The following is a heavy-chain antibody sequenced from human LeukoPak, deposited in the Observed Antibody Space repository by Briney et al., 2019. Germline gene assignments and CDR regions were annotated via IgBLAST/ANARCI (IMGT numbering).Heavy chain of an antibody. CDR2: IYPGDSDT. V-gene: IGHV5-51*01. CDR3: ARHWGIAARPGFEDY. D-gene: IGHD6-6*01. Sequence: IYPGDSDTRYSPSFQGQVTISADKSISTAYLQWSSLKASDTAMYYCARHWGIAARPGFEDYWGQGTLVTVSS. J-gene: IGHJ4*02.